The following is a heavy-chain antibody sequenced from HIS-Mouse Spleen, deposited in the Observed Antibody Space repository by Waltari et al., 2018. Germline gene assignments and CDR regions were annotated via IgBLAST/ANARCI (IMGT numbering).Heavy chain of an antibody. CDR2: IYYSGST. D-gene: IGHD5-12*01. Sequence: QVQLQESGPGLVKPSEPLSLTCTVSGGSISSYYWSWIRQPPGKGLEWIGYIYYSGSTNYNPSLKSRVTISVDTSKNQFSLKLSSVTAADTAVYYCARGGDGYNVFDYWGQGTLVTVSS. V-gene: IGHV4-59*01. CDR3: ARGGDGYNVFDY. CDR1: GGSISSYY. J-gene: IGHJ4*02.